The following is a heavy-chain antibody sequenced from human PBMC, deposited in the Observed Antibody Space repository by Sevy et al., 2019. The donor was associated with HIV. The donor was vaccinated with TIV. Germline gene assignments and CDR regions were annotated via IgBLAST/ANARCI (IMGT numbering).Heavy chain of an antibody. CDR3: ARSEVDSQQLVLGWFDP. Sequence: GGSLRLSCAASGFTFSSYSMNWVRQAPGKGLEWVSSISSSSSYIYYADSVKGRFTISRDNAKNSLYLQMNSLRAEDTAVYYCARSEVDSQQLVLGWFDPWGQGTLVTVSS. J-gene: IGHJ5*02. CDR1: GFTFSSYS. D-gene: IGHD6-13*01. CDR2: ISSSSSYI. V-gene: IGHV3-21*01.